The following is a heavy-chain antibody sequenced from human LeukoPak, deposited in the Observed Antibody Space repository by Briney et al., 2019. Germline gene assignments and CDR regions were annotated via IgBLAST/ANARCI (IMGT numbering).Heavy chain of an antibody. V-gene: IGHV1-69*04. CDR1: GGTFSSYA. CDR2: IVPILGIA. J-gene: IGHJ4*02. Sequence: PVKVSCKASGGTFSSYAISWVRQAPGQGLEWMGRIVPILGIANYAQKFQGRVTITADKSTSTAYMELSSLRSEDTAVYYCARDLPLYDFWSGYSPHFDYWGQGTLVTVSS. CDR3: ARDLPLYDFWSGYSPHFDY. D-gene: IGHD3-3*01.